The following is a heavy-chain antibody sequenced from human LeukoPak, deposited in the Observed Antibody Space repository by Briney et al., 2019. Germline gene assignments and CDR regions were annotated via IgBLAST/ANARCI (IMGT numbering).Heavy chain of an antibody. CDR1: GFTFSSYW. J-gene: IGHJ4*02. D-gene: IGHD3-22*01. CDR2: VKQDGSEK. Sequence: GGSLRLSCAASGFTFSSYWMSWVRQAPGKGLEWVANVKQDGSEKYYVDSVKGRFTISRDNAKNSLYLQMNSLRAEDTAVYYCARSSYYDSSGFDYWGQGTLVTVSS. CDR3: ARSSYYDSSGFDY. V-gene: IGHV3-7*01.